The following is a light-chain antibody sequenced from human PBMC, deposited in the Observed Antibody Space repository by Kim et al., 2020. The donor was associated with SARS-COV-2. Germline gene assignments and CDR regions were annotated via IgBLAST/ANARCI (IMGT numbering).Light chain of an antibody. CDR2: SNN. J-gene: IGLJ1*01. CDR1: GSNIGTTS. CDR3: EAWDATLRGYV. Sequence: GRWVTISCSGGGSNIGTTSVNWYRQLPGRAPKVLIFSNNQRPSGVPDRFSGSKSGTSASLAISGLQSEDEADYYCEAWDATLRGYVFGTGTKVTVL. V-gene: IGLV1-44*01.